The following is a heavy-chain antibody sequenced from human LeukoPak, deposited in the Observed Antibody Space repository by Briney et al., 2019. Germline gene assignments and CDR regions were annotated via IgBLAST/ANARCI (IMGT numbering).Heavy chain of an antibody. Sequence: GGSLTLSCSASGPTFSSHAMSWVRQPPAKGLEWVATISGDGGITYHPHPAKGPFIISRDISKNTLYLQLNRLRAEDTAVYFCGKDLLSGSSAWYLTPFDYWGQGTLVTVSS. V-gene: IGHV3-23*01. J-gene: IGHJ4*02. CDR2: ISGDGGIT. CDR3: GKDLLSGSSAWYLTPFDY. CDR1: GPTFSSHA. D-gene: IGHD6-19*01.